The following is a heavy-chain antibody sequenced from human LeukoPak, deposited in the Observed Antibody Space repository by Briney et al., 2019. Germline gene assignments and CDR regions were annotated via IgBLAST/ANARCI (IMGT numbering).Heavy chain of an antibody. D-gene: IGHD5-12*01. V-gene: IGHV3-73*01. J-gene: IGHJ4*02. CDR3: ARGRVGGYDSYYFDY. CDR1: GFTFSGSA. CDR2: IRSKANSYAT. Sequence: PGGSLRLSCAASGFTFSGSAMHWVRQASGKGLEWVGRIRSKANSYATAYAASVKGRFTISRDDSKNTAYLQMNSLKTEDTAVYYCARGRVGGYDSYYFDYWGQGTLVTVSS.